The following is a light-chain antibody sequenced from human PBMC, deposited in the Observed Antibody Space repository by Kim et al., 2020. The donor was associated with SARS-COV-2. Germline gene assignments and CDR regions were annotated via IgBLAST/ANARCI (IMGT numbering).Light chain of an antibody. V-gene: IGKV3-15*01. Sequence: SPGERATLSCRASQSVSSNLAWYQQKPGQAPRLLIYGASTRATGIPARFSGNGSGTEFTLTISSLQSEDFAVYYCQQYNNWPPWTFGQGTKVDIK. CDR2: GAS. CDR1: QSVSSN. J-gene: IGKJ1*01. CDR3: QQYNNWPPWT.